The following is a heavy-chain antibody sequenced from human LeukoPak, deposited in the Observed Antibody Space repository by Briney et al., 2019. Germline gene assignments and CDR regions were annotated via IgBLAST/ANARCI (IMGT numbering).Heavy chain of an antibody. Sequence: SETLSLTCTVSGGSISSSSYYWGWIRQPPGKGLEWIGSIYYSGSTYYNPSLKSRVTISVDTSKNQFSLKLSSVTAADTAVYYCARLAKKRRPLLIEYYYYYYMDVWGKGTTVTISS. CDR1: GGSISSSSYY. D-gene: IGHD2-21*01. J-gene: IGHJ6*03. CDR2: IYYSGST. V-gene: IGHV4-39*07. CDR3: ARLAKKRRPLLIEYYYYYYMDV.